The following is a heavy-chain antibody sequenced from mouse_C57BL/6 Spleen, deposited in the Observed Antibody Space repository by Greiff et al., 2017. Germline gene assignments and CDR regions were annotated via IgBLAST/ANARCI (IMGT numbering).Heavy chain of an antibody. CDR1: GYTFTSYW. CDR3: ASRDY. V-gene: IGHV1-69*01. Sequence: QVQLKQPGAELVMPGASVKLSCKASGYTFTSYWMHWVKQRPGQGLEWIGEIDPSDSYTNYNQKFKGKSTLTVDKSSSTAYMQLSSLTSEDSAVYCCASRDYWGQGTTLTVSS. J-gene: IGHJ2*01. CDR2: IDPSDSYT.